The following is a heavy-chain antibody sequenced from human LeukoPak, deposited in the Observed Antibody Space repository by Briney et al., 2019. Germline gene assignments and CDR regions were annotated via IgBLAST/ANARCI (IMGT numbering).Heavy chain of an antibody. V-gene: IGHV3-64*01. J-gene: IGHJ4*02. Sequence: QTGGSLRLSCAASGFTFSSYAMHWVRQAPGKGLEYVSAISSNGGSTYYANSVKGRFTISRDNSKNTLYLQMGSLRAEDMAVYYCARVSGWYEYYFDYWGQGTLVTVSS. CDR3: ARVSGWYEYYFDY. CDR1: GFTFSSYA. D-gene: IGHD6-19*01. CDR2: ISSNGGST.